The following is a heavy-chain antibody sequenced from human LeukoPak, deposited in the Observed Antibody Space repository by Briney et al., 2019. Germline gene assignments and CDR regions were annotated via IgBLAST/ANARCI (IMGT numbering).Heavy chain of an antibody. Sequence: PGGSLRLSCAASGFTFGDYAMSWVRQAPGKGLEWVSTITSAGDTTYYADSVKGRFTISRDNSKNTLYLQMNSLRAEDTAVYYCAKDPDSGYDYYFDYWGPGTLVTVSS. V-gene: IGHV3-23*01. CDR2: ITSAGDTT. D-gene: IGHD5-12*01. CDR1: GFTFGDYA. J-gene: IGHJ4*02. CDR3: AKDPDSGYDYYFDY.